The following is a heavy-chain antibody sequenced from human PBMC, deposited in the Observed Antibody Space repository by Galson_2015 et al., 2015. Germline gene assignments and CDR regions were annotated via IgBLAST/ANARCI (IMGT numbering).Heavy chain of an antibody. J-gene: IGHJ4*02. D-gene: IGHD1-1*01. V-gene: IGHV3-11*01. CDR3: ARRGTSRCFDY. CDR2: ISSSGSTI. Sequence: SLRLSCAASGFTFSDYYMSWIRQAPGKGLEWVSYISSSGSTISYADSVKGRFTTSRDNAQNSLYLQINSLRAEDTAVYYCARRGTSRCFDYWGQGTLITVSS. CDR1: GFTFSDYY.